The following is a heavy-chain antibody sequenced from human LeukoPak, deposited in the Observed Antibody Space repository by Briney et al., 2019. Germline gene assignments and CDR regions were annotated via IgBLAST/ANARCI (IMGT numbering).Heavy chain of an antibody. CDR1: GGSFSGYY. D-gene: IGHD5-18*01. Sequence: SETLSLTCAVYGGSFSGYYWSWIRQPPGKGLEWIGEINHSGSTNYNPSLKSRVTISVDTSKNQFSLKLSSVTAADTAVYYCARGERHSYGPRPFDYWGQGTLVSVSS. J-gene: IGHJ4*02. CDR2: INHSGST. V-gene: IGHV4-34*01. CDR3: ARGERHSYGPRPFDY.